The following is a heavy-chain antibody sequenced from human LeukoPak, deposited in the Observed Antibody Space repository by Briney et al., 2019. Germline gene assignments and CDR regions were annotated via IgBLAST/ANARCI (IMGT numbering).Heavy chain of an antibody. Sequence: GGSLRLSCAASGFTVSSNYMSWVRQAPGKGLEWVSVIYSGGSTYYADSVKGRFTISRDNSKNTLYLQMNSLRAEDTAVYYCARGTLLDYGSGSYHYWGQGTLVTVSS. CDR3: ARGTLLDYGSGSYHY. J-gene: IGHJ4*02. CDR1: GFTVSSNY. V-gene: IGHV3-53*01. CDR2: IYSGGST. D-gene: IGHD3-10*01.